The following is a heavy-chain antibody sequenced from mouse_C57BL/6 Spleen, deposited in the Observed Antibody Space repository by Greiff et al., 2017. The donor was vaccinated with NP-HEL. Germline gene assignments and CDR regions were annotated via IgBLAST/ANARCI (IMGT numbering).Heavy chain of an antibody. V-gene: IGHV5-4*01. J-gene: IGHJ2*01. CDR3: ARETPSTYFDY. Sequence: EVQGVESGGGLVKPGGSLKLSCAASGFTFSSYAMSWVRQTPEKRLEWVATISDGGSYTYYPDNVKGRFTISRDNAKNNLYLQMSHLKSEDTAMYYCARETPSTYFDYWGQGTTLTVSS. CDR1: GFTFSSYA. CDR2: ISDGGSYT.